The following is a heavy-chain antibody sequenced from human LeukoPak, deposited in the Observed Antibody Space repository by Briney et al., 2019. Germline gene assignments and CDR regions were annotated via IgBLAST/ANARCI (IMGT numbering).Heavy chain of an antibody. Sequence: GGSLRLSCAASGFTFSSYWMSWVRQAPGKGLEWVANIKQDGSEKYYVDSVKGRFTISRDNSKNTLYLQMNSLRAEDTAVYYCAKRGGSSGSYSSWFDPWGQGTLVTVSS. CDR2: IKQDGSEK. D-gene: IGHD1-26*01. V-gene: IGHV3-7*03. CDR3: AKRGGSSGSYSSWFDP. CDR1: GFTFSSYW. J-gene: IGHJ5*02.